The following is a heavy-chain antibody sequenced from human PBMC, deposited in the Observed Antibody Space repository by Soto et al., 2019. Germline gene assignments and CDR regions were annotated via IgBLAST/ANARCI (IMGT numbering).Heavy chain of an antibody. J-gene: IGHJ5*02. CDR3: ARGGLRAYWIDP. CDR2: INGDGSGT. D-gene: IGHD5-12*01. Sequence: EVQLVESGGGLVQPVGSLRLSCAASGFTFSNYWIHWVRQVPGEGLVWLSRINGDGSGTNYADSVKGRFTISRDNAKNTVYVQMNSLRAEDTAVYYCARGGLRAYWIDPWGQGTLVTVSS. CDR1: GFTFSNYW. V-gene: IGHV3-74*01.